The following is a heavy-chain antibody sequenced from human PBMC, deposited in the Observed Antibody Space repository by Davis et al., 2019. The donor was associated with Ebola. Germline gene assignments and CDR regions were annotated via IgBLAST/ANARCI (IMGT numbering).Heavy chain of an antibody. CDR1: GFTFNIFD. V-gene: IGHV3-30*02. CDR2: IRYDGSKK. J-gene: IGHJ4*02. CDR3: ARDSDDYSFDY. D-gene: IGHD4-11*01. Sequence: GESLKISCAASGFTFNIFDMHWVRQAPGKGLEWVAFIRYDGSKKFYADSVKGRFTISRDSSRNTLYVQMNSLRAEDTAVYYCARDSDDYSFDYWGQGTLVTVSS.